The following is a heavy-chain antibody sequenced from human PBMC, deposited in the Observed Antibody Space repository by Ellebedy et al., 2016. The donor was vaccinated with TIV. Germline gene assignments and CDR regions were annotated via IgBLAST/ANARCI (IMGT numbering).Heavy chain of an antibody. CDR1: GFSFSNFW. Sequence: PGGSLRLSCAAWGFSFSNFWMSWVRQAPGKGLEWVAHIKTDGSENYYVESVKGRFTISRENAKNALFLQMDGLRVDASAVYYCVGFVVFNLWGQGAPVTVS. CDR3: VGFVVFNL. D-gene: IGHD2-15*01. J-gene: IGHJ5*02. CDR2: IKTDGSEN. V-gene: IGHV3-7*01.